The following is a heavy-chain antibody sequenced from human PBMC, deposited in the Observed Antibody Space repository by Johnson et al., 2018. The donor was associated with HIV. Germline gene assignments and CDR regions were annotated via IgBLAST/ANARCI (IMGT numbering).Heavy chain of an antibody. V-gene: IGHV3-9*01. Sequence: VQLVESGGGLVQPGRSLRLSCAASAFPFDDHALHWVRQTPGKGLQWFSMQGRFTNSRDNAKNSLYLQMNSLRAEDTALYYCARSKDCSGGSCPDGFDIWGQGTMVIVSS. CDR1: AFPFDDHA. CDR3: ARSKDCSGGSCPDGFDI. J-gene: IGHJ3*02. D-gene: IGHD2-15*01.